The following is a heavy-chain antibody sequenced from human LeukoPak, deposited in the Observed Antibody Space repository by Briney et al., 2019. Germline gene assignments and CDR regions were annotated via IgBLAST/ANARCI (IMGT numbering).Heavy chain of an antibody. CDR3: ASPTRFGEGAFDI. J-gene: IGHJ3*02. CDR1: GYTFTSYG. CDR2: ISAYNGNT. V-gene: IGHV1-18*04. D-gene: IGHD3-10*01. Sequence: GASVKVSCKASGYTFTSYGISWVRQAPGQGLEWMGWISAYNGNTNYAQTLQGRVTITTDTSTSTAYMELRSLRSDDTAVYYCASPTRFGEGAFDIWGQGTMVTVSS.